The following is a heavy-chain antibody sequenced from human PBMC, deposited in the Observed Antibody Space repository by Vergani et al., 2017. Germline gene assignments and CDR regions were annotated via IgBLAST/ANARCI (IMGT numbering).Heavy chain of an antibody. CDR3: ARVAAAAGTGWFDP. V-gene: IGHV3-49*03. Sequence: EVQLVESGGGLVQPGRSLRLSCTASGFTFGDYAMSWFRQAPGKGLEWVGFIRSKAYGGTTEYAASVKGRFTISRDDSKSIAYLQMNSLKTEDTAVYYCARVAAAAGTGWFDPWGQGTLVTVSS. CDR2: IRSKAYGGTT. D-gene: IGHD6-13*01. J-gene: IGHJ5*02. CDR1: GFTFGDYA.